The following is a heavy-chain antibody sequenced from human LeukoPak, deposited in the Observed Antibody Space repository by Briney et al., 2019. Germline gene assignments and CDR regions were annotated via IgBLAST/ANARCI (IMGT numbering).Heavy chain of an antibody. Sequence: GGSLRLSCAASGFTFSSYAMSWVRQAPGKGLEWVSAISGSGGSTSYADSVKGRFTISRDNSKNTLYLQMNSLRAEDTAVYYCAKDSIVATHLFDYWGQGTLVTVSS. CDR3: AKDSIVATHLFDY. CDR1: GFTFSSYA. D-gene: IGHD5-12*01. V-gene: IGHV3-23*01. CDR2: ISGSGGST. J-gene: IGHJ4*02.